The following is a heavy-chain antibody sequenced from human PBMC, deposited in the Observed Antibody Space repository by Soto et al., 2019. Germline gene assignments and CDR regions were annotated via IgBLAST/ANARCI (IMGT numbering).Heavy chain of an antibody. V-gene: IGHV4-59*08. CDR1: GGSISSYY. Sequence: PSETLCLTCTVSGGSISSYYWSWIRQPPGKGLEWIGYIYRGSTNYNPSLKSRDTISVDTSKNHFSLKLSSVTAADTAVYYCASPQRCRGGSCYSADWFAPWGQGTLVTVSS. D-gene: IGHD2-15*01. CDR2: IYRGST. CDR3: ASPQRCRGGSCYSADWFAP. J-gene: IGHJ5*02.